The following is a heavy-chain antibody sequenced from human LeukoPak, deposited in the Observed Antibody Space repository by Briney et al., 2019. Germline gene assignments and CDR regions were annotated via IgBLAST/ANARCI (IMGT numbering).Heavy chain of an antibody. V-gene: IGHV1-69*05. J-gene: IGHJ3*02. Sequence: SVKVSCKASGGTFSSYAISWVRQAPGQGLEWMGRIIPIFGTANYAQKFQGRVTITTDESTSTAYMELSSLRSEDTAVYYCPRTVGVVAQTGGAFDIWGQGTMVTVSS. CDR2: IIPIFGTA. D-gene: IGHD3-22*01. CDR1: GGTFSSYA. CDR3: PRTVGVVAQTGGAFDI.